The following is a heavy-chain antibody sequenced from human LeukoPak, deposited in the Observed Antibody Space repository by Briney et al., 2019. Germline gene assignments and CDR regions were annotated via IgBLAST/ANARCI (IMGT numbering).Heavy chain of an antibody. CDR1: GFTFSNYA. D-gene: IGHD3-10*01. CDR3: ARDGSFHYYYGMDV. J-gene: IGHJ6*04. V-gene: IGHV3-33*08. CDR2: IWYDGSNK. Sequence: GGSLRLSCAASGFTFSNYAMSWVRQAPGKGLEWVAVIWYDGSNKYYADSVKGRFTISRDNSKNTLYLQMNSLRAEDTAVYYCARDGSFHYYYGMDVWGKGTTVTVSS.